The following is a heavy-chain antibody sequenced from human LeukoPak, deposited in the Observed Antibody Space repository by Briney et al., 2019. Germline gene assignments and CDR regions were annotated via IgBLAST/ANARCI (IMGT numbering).Heavy chain of an antibody. V-gene: IGHV4-39*01. CDR2: IYYRGST. D-gene: IGHD3-10*01. CDR1: GGSISSSSYY. J-gene: IGHJ6*02. Sequence: SETLSLTCTVSGGSISSSSYYWGWIRQPPGKGLEWIGSIYYRGSTYYNPSLKSRVTISVDTSKNQFSLKLSSVTAADTAVYYCARLIWFGELSGYGMDVWSQGTTVTVSS. CDR3: ARLIWFGELSGYGMDV.